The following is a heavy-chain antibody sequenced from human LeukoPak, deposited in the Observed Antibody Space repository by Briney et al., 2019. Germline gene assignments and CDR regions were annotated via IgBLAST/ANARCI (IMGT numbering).Heavy chain of an antibody. J-gene: IGHJ3*02. CDR2: INPNSGGT. V-gene: IGHV1-2*02. CDR1: GYTFTAYY. D-gene: IGHD6-13*01. Sequence: ASVKVSWKASGYTFTAYYMHWVRQAPGQGLEWMGWINPNSGGTNYAQKFQGRVTMTRDTSISTAYMELSRLRSDDTAVYYCASGIAAAINAFGIWGQGTMVTVSS. CDR3: ASGIAAAINAFGI.